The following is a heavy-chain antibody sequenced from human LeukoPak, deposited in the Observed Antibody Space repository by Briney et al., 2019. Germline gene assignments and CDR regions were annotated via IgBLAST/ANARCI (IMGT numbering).Heavy chain of an antibody. CDR2: IFPSGST. Sequence: SETLSLTCTVSGASINSSNYFWGWIRQPQPPGKGLEWIASIFPSGSTYYNPSLTSRVTISVDTSKNQFSLRLSSVTAADTAVYYCARQETSSGWFENWFDPWGQGTLVTVSS. D-gene: IGHD6-19*01. V-gene: IGHV4-39*01. CDR1: GASINSSNYF. CDR3: ARQETSSGWFENWFDP. J-gene: IGHJ5*02.